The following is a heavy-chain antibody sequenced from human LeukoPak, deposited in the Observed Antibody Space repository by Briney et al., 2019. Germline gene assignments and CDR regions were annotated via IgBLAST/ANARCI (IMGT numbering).Heavy chain of an antibody. V-gene: IGHV1-8*01. CDR2: MNPNSGNT. CDR3: ARYSGSFTVGDY. Sequence: ASVSVSCKASGYTFTSYDINWVRQAPGEGLEWMGWMNPNSGNTGYAQKFQGRVTMTRNTSISTAYMELSSLRSEDTAVYYCARYSGSFTVGDYWGQGTLVTVSS. CDR1: GYTFTSYD. D-gene: IGHD1-26*01. J-gene: IGHJ4*02.